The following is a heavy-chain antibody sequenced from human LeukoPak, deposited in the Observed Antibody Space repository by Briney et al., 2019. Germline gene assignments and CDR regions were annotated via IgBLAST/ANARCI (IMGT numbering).Heavy chain of an antibody. D-gene: IGHD1-26*01. CDR1: GFTFSDHY. Sequence: GGSLRLSCAASGFTFSDHYMDWVRQAPGKGLEWVGRTRNKANSYTTEYAAPVKGRFTISRDDSKNSLYLQMNSLKTEDTAVYYCARGQYSGSYYGVDYWGQGTLVTVSS. CDR2: TRNKANSYTT. CDR3: ARGQYSGSYYGVDY. J-gene: IGHJ4*02. V-gene: IGHV3-72*01.